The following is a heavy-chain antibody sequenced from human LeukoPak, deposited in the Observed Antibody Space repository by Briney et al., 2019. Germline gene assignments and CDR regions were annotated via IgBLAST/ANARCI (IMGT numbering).Heavy chain of an antibody. CDR3: TTDDY. J-gene: IGHJ4*02. V-gene: IGHV3-15*01. CDR2: INSKTDGGTT. CDR1: GLIFSNCW. Sequence: GGSLRVCCAASGLIFSNCWMTWVRQAPGKGLEWVGRINSKTDGGTTDYAAPVKGRLTISRDDSKNTLYLQMNSLKTEDTAVYYCTTDDYWGQGTLVTVSS.